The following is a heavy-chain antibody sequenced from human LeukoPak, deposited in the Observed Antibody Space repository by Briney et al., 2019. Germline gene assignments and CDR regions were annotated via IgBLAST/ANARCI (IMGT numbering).Heavy chain of an antibody. J-gene: IGHJ6*03. CDR3: ARDSISSWDKYYYMDV. D-gene: IGHD6-13*01. CDR2: INQDGSDK. CDR1: GITLSNYG. V-gene: IGHV3-7*01. Sequence: PGGTLSLSCAVSGITLSNYGMSWVRQAPGKGLEWVADINQDGSDKYNVYSVKDPFTISRDTAKNSLYLQMNRLRAEDTAVYYCARDSISSWDKYYYMDVWGKGTTVTVSS.